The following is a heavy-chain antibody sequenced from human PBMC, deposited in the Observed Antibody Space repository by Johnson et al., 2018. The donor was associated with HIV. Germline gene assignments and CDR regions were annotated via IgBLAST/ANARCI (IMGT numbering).Heavy chain of an antibody. D-gene: IGHD1-7*01. CDR1: GFTFSYYG. Sequence: VQLVESGGGVVQPGRSLRLSCASSGFTFSYYGMHWVRQAPGKGLEWVAVIWYDGGIKYYADSVKGRFTISRDNSKNTLYLQMNSLRAEDTAVYYCTTDQVGRNYGGKDHIWGQGTMVTVSS. V-gene: IGHV3-33*08. CDR2: IWYDGGIK. CDR3: TTDQVGRNYGGKDHI. J-gene: IGHJ3*02.